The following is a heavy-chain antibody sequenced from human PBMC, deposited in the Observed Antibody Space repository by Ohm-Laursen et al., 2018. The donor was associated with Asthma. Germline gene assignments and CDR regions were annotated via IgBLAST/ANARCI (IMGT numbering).Heavy chain of an antibody. CDR3: ARNYYDHWSGSYTPVAY. Sequence: SLRLSCAASGFTFSSYDMHWVRRAPGKGLEWVALIWHDGTNENYGDSVKGRFSISRDNSKNTLSLQMNSLRVEDTAVYYCARNYYDHWSGSYTPVAYWGQGTLVTVSS. CDR1: GFTFSSYD. D-gene: IGHD3-3*01. CDR2: IWHDGTNE. V-gene: IGHV3-33*01. J-gene: IGHJ4*02.